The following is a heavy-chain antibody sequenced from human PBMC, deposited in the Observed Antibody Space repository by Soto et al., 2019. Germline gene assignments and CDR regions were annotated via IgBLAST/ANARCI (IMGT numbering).Heavy chain of an antibody. J-gene: IGHJ4*02. CDR1: GFTFTGHY. CDR2: INPNSGGT. Sequence: ASVKVSCKASGFTFTGHYIHWVRQAPGQGLEWMGWINPNSGGTSYAQKFQGRVTMTRDTSITTAYMELSRLSSDDTAVYYCAREVVGNTWPGIFDSWGRGTLVTVSS. CDR3: AREVVGNTWPGIFDS. V-gene: IGHV1-2*02.